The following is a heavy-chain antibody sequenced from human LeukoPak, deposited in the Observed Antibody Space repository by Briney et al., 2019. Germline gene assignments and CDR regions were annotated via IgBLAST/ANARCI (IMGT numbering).Heavy chain of an antibody. D-gene: IGHD3-10*01. J-gene: IGHJ4*02. V-gene: IGHV1-8*01. Sequence: GASVEVSCKASGYTFTNYDVNWVRQATGQGLEWMGWMNPNSGNTAYAQKFQGRVTMTTDTSITTAYMELSSLRSDDTAVYYCARAINANYYGSGSYFSAPDFDYWGQGTLVTVSS. CDR2: MNPNSGNT. CDR3: ARAINANYYGSGSYFSAPDFDY. CDR1: GYTFTNYD.